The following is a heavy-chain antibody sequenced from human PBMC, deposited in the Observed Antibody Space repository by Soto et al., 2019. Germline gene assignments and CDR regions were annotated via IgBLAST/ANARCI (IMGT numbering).Heavy chain of an antibody. D-gene: IGHD3-3*01. CDR3: ASVLLGWFDP. CDR2: ISHSGIT. Sequence: PSETLSLTCAVSGGSITSANWWTWVRQPPGGGLEWIGEISHSGITNYKASLKSRVTMSVDKTKNDVSLKLTSVTAADTAVYYCASVLLGWFDPWGDVTPFTVSS. J-gene: IGHJ5*02. CDR1: GGSITSANW. V-gene: IGHV4-4*02.